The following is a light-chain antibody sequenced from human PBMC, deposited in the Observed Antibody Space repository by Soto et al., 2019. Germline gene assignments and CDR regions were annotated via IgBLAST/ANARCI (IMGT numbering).Light chain of an antibody. Sequence: ETVLTQSPGTLSLSPGERATLSCRASQSVSSSYLAWYQQKPGQAPTLLIYGASSRATGIPDRFSGSGSGTDFTLTISRLEPQDFAVYYCQQYGSSPPYTFGQGTKVDIK. CDR3: QQYGSSPPYT. V-gene: IGKV3-20*01. J-gene: IGKJ2*01. CDR2: GAS. CDR1: QSVSSSY.